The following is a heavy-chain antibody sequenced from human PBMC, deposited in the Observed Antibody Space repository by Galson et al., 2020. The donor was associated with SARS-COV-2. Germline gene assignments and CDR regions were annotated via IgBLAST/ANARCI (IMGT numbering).Heavy chain of an antibody. J-gene: IGHJ4*02. CDR1: GGSISSSSYY. V-gene: IGHV4-39*07. CDR3: AGYSNYFYDY. Sequence: ETLSLTCTVSGGSISSSSYYWGWLRQPPGKGLEWIGSIYYSGSTYYNPSLKSRVTISVDTSKNQFSLKLSSVTAADTAVYYCAGYSNYFYDYWGQGTLVTVSS. D-gene: IGHD4-4*01. CDR2: IYYSGST.